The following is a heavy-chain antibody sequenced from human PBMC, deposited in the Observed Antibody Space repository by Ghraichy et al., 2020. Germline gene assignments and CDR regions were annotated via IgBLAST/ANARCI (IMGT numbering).Heavy chain of an antibody. J-gene: IGHJ4*02. D-gene: IGHD3-22*01. V-gene: IGHV3-48*02. CDR1: GFTFSSYS. CDR2: ISSSSTI. CDR3: SYYDSSGLSY. Sequence: GGSLRLSCAASGFTFSSYSMNWVRQAPGKGLEWVSYISSSSTIYYADSVKGRFTISRDNAKNSLYLQMNSLRDEDTAVYYCSYYDSSGLSYWGQGTLVTVSS.